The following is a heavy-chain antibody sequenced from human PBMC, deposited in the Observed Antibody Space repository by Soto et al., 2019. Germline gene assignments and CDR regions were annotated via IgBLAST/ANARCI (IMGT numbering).Heavy chain of an antibody. V-gene: IGHV4-34*01. Sequence: SETLSLTCAVYGGSFSGYYWSWIRQPPGKGLEWIGEINHSGSTNYNPSLKSRVTISVDTSKNQFSLKLSSVTAADTAVYYCARHSSGSASYYTRDAFDIWGQGTMVTLSS. CDR2: INHSGST. CDR1: GGSFSGYY. D-gene: IGHD3-10*01. CDR3: ARHSSGSASYYTRDAFDI. J-gene: IGHJ3*02.